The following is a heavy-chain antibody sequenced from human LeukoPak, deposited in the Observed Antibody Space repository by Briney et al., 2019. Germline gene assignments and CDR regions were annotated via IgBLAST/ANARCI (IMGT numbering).Heavy chain of an antibody. CDR3: ARDGHNGNDFDH. CDR2: INQDGRTK. J-gene: IGHJ4*02. CDR1: GFTLSDYW. V-gene: IGHV3-7*01. D-gene: IGHD1-20*01. Sequence: GGSLRLSCAASGFTLSDYWMNWVRQASGKGLEWVANINQDGRTKYYVDSVKGRFTISRDTATNTLHLQMNSLRVEDTAIYYCARDGHNGNDFDHWGQGTLVTVSS.